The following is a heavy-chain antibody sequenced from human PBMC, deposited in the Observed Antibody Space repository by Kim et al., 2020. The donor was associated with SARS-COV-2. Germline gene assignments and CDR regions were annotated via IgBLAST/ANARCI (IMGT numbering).Heavy chain of an antibody. V-gene: IGHV5-51*01. D-gene: IGHD1-1*01. CDR1: GYSFTSYW. CDR2: IYPGDSDT. CDR3: ARHQNPLHNWNDGYYYYYYGMDV. Sequence: GESLKISCKGSGYSFTSYWIGWVRQMPGKGLEWMGIIYPGDSDTRYSPSFQGQVTISADKSISTAYLQWSSLKASDTAMYYCARHQNPLHNWNDGYYYYYYGMDVWGQGTTVTVSS. J-gene: IGHJ6*02.